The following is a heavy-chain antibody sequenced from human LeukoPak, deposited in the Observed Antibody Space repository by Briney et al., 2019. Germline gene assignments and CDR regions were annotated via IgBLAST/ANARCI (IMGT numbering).Heavy chain of an antibody. Sequence: PSETLSLTCTVSDYSISSDDYWGWIRQPPGKGLEWIGSIYHSGSTYYNPSLKSRVTISVDTSKNQFSLKLSSVTAADTAVYYCARRRDFWSGYYWGQGTLVTVSS. CDR2: IYHSGST. V-gene: IGHV4-38-2*02. CDR1: DYSISSDDY. CDR3: ARRRDFWSGYY. D-gene: IGHD3-3*01. J-gene: IGHJ4*02.